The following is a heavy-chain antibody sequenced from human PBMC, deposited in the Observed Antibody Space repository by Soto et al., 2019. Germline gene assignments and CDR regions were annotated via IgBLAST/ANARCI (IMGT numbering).Heavy chain of an antibody. CDR3: ARTHRAVLPDYGMDV. V-gene: IGHV1-69*02. D-gene: IGHD2-15*01. J-gene: IGHJ6*02. Sequence: QVQLVQSGAEVKKPGSSVKVSCKASGGTFSSYTISWVRQAPGQGLEWMGRIIPILGIANYAQKFQGRVTIXXAXSXXTADLELSSLRSEDTAVYYCARTHRAVLPDYGMDVWGQGTTVTVSS. CDR1: GGTFSSYT. CDR2: IIPILGIA.